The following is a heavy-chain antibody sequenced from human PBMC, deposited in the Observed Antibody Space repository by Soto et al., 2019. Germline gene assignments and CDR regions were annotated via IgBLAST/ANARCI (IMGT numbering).Heavy chain of an antibody. CDR3: ARTYDSSGPNSGGYGFDI. Sequence: KPSETLYLTCTVSGDSINTNSYSWGWIRQPPGQGLEWIGLFYYSGSTHYNPSLKSRLTVSVDTSKNQFSLKVSSVTAADTAVYYCARTYDSSGPNSGGYGFDIWGQGTMVTVSS. D-gene: IGHD3-22*01. CDR1: GDSINTNSYS. J-gene: IGHJ3*02. V-gene: IGHV4-39*01. CDR2: FYYSGST.